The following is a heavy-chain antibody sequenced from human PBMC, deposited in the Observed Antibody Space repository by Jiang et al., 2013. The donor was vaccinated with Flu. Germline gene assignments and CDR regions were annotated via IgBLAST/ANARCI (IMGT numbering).Heavy chain of an antibody. D-gene: IGHD6-19*01. CDR1: GYTLTGYY. J-gene: IGHJ5*02. Sequence: GAEVKKPGASVKVSCKASGYTLTGYYMHWVRQAPGQGLEWMGWINPNSGGTNYAQKFQGWVTMTRDTSISTAYMELSRLRSDDTAVYYCARAVAGSYNWFDPWGQGTLVTVSS. CDR3: ARAVAGSYNWFDP. V-gene: IGHV1-2*04. CDR2: INPNSGGT.